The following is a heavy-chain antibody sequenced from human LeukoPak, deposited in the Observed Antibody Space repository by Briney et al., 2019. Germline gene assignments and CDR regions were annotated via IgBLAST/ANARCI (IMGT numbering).Heavy chain of an antibody. CDR1: GYTFTSYG. D-gene: IGHD1-26*01. CDR3: ARDFSGSYPNAFDI. Sequence: GASVKVSCKASGYTFTSYGISWVRQAPGQGLEWMGWISAYNGNTNYAQKLQGRVTMTTDTSTSTAYMELRSLRSDDTAVYYCARDFSGSYPNAFDIWGQGTMVTVSS. V-gene: IGHV1-18*01. CDR2: ISAYNGNT. J-gene: IGHJ3*02.